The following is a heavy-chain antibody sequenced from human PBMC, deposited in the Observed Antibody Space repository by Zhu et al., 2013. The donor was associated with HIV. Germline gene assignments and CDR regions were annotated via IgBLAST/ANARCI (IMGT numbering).Heavy chain of an antibody. V-gene: IGHV1-58*01. J-gene: IGHJ6*02. CDR3: VASLLAYCTNGVCYPYYYYGMDV. Sequence: QMQLVQSGPEVKKPGTSVKVSCKASGFTFTSSAVQWVRQARGQRLEWIGWIVVGSGNTNYAQKFQERVTITRDMSTSTAYMELSSLRSEDTAVYYCVASLLAYCTNGVCYPYYYYGMDVWGQGTTGHRLL. D-gene: IGHD2-8*01. CDR1: GFTFTSSA. CDR2: IVVGSGNT.